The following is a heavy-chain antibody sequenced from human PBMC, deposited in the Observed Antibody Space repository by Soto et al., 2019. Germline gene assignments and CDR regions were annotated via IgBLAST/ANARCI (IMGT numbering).Heavy chain of an antibody. D-gene: IGHD2-15*01. V-gene: IGHV3-48*03. CDR2: ISSSGSTI. J-gene: IGHJ4*02. CDR3: ARARRDIVVVVAASTFDY. Sequence: GGSLRLSCAASGFTFSSYEMNWVRQAPGKGLEWVSYISSSGSTIYYADSVKGRFTISRDNAKNSLYLQMNSLRAEDTAVYYCARARRDIVVVVAASTFDYWGQGTLVTVSS. CDR1: GFTFSSYE.